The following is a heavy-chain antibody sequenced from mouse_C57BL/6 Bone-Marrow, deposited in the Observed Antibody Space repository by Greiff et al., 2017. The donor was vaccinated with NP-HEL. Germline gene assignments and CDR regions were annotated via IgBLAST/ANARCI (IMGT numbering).Heavy chain of an antibody. J-gene: IGHJ3*01. D-gene: IGHD1-1*01. CDR2: IYPGSGST. CDR3: ARWTTVVESFAY. Sequence: QVQLQQPGAELVKPGASVKMSCKASGYTFTSYWITWVKQRPGQGLEWIGDIYPGSGSTNYNEKFKGKATLTVDTSSSTAYMQLSSLTSEDSAVYFCARWTTVVESFAYWGKGTLVTVSA. V-gene: IGHV1-55*01. CDR1: GYTFTSYW.